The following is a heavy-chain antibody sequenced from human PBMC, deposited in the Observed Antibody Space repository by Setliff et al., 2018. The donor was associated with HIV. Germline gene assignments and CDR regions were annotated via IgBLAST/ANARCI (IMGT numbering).Heavy chain of an antibody. J-gene: IGHJ6*03. CDR3: ARRGSRGDYYYYMDV. V-gene: IGHV1-46*01. CDR1: GYTFTSYY. Sequence: ASVKVSCKASGYTFTSYYMHWVRQAPGQGLEWMGIINPSGGSTSYAQNFQGSVTMTRDTSTCTVYMELSSLRSEDTTVYYCARRGSRGDYYYYMDVWGKGTTVTVSS. D-gene: IGHD3-10*01. CDR2: INPSGGST.